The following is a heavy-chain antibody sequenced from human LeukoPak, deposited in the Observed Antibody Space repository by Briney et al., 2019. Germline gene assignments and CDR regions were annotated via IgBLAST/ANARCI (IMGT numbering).Heavy chain of an antibody. J-gene: IGHJ3*02. CDR3: ARYGLGAHAFDI. Sequence: GGSLRLSCAASGFTFSSYGMHWVRQAPGKGLEWVAVMWFDGSNIYYADSVKDRFTISRDNSKNTLYLQMNSLRAEDTAVYYCARYGLGAHAFDIWGQGTMVTVSS. CDR2: MWFDGSNI. CDR1: GFTFSSYG. V-gene: IGHV3-33*01. D-gene: IGHD3/OR15-3a*01.